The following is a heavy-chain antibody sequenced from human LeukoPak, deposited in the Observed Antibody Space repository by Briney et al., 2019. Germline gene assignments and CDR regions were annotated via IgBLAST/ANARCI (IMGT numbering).Heavy chain of an antibody. Sequence: GGSLRLSCAASGFTFSSYGMHWVRQAPGKGLEWVAVISYDGSNKYYADSVKGRFTISRDNSKNTLYLQMNSLRAEDTAVYYCAKDRGYSYGFWDYWGQGTLVTVSS. CDR2: ISYDGSNK. D-gene: IGHD5-18*01. J-gene: IGHJ4*02. V-gene: IGHV3-30*18. CDR1: GFTFSSYG. CDR3: AKDRGYSYGFWDY.